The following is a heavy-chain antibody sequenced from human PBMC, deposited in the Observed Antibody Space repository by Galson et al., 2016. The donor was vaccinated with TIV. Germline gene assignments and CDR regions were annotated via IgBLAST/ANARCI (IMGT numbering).Heavy chain of an antibody. Sequence: SVKVSCKASGYTFTSYDINCVRQATGHGLEWMGWMNPNSGNTGNAQKFRGRVTMTRNTSVRTAYMELSRLRSEDTAVYDCARSGDYGDYWGQGTLVTVSS. CDR3: ARSGDYGDY. V-gene: IGHV1-8*02. J-gene: IGHJ4*02. CDR2: MNPNSGNT. D-gene: IGHD4-17*01. CDR1: GYTFTSYD.